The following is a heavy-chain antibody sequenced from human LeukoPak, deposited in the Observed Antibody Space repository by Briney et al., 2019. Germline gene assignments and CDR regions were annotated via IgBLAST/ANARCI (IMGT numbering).Heavy chain of an antibody. CDR2: IYYSGST. CDR1: GGSVSSGSYY. D-gene: IGHD3-22*01. J-gene: IGHJ3*02. V-gene: IGHV4-61*01. CDR3: ARSKLTRKYYYDSSGYGGYAFDI. Sequence: SETLSLTCTVSGGSVSSGSYYWSWIRQPPGKGLEWIGYIYYSGSTNYNPSLKSRVTISVDTSKNQFSLELSSVTAADTAVYYCARSKLTRKYYYDSSGYGGYAFDIWGQGTMVTVSS.